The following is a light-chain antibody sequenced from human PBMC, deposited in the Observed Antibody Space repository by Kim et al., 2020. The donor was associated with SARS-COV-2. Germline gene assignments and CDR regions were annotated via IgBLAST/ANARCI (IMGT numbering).Light chain of an antibody. Sequence: SYELTQPPSVSVSPGQTASITCSGDKLGDKFVSWYQQKPGQSPVVLIYQHTKRPSWIPERFSGSISGHTATLTISGTQAMDEADYYCQAWDSTTHVFVTG. J-gene: IGLJ1*01. CDR1: KLGDKF. CDR2: QHT. CDR3: QAWDSTTHV. V-gene: IGLV3-1*01.